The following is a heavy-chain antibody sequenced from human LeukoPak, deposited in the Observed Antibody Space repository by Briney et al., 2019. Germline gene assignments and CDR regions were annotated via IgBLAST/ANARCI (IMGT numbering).Heavy chain of an antibody. Sequence: GSLRLSCAASGFSFSYYWSWIRQPPGKGLEWIAYIYYTGSTNYNPSLKSRVTISVDTSKKQFSLNLSSVTAADTAVYYCARGRVVVTAYFDLWGRGTLVTVSS. D-gene: IGHD2-21*02. CDR1: GFSFSYY. CDR2: IYYTGST. J-gene: IGHJ2*01. CDR3: ARGRVVVTAYFDL. V-gene: IGHV4-59*01.